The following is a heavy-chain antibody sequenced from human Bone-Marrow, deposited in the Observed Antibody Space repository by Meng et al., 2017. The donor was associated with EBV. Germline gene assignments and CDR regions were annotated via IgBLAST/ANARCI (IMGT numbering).Heavy chain of an antibody. Sequence: QVQLLQSGSGVKKPGGSVKVSCKAAGYTFTSYAMNWVRQAPGQGLEWMGWINTNTGNPTYAQGFTGRFVFSLDTSVSTAYLQISSLKAEDTAVYYCARGKGSSWYNWFDPWGQGTLVTVSS. D-gene: IGHD6-13*01. CDR3: ARGKGSSWYNWFDP. CDR1: GYTFTSYA. J-gene: IGHJ5*02. V-gene: IGHV7-4-1*02. CDR2: INTNTGNP.